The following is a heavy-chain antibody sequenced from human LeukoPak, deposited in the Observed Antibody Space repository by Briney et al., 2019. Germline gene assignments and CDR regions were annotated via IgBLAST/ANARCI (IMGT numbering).Heavy chain of an antibody. V-gene: IGHV1-18*01. CDR2: ISAYNGNT. CDR1: GYTFTSYG. CDR3: ARATLLDCSSTSCSFDY. D-gene: IGHD2-2*01. J-gene: IGHJ4*02. Sequence: ASVKVSCKASGYTFTSYGISWVRQAPGQGLEWMGWISAYNGNTNYAQKLQGRVTMTTDTSTSTAYMELRSLRSDDTAVYYCARATLLDCSSTSCSFDYWAREPWSPSPQ.